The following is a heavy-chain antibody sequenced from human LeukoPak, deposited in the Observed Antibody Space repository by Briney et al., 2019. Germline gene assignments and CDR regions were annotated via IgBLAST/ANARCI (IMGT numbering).Heavy chain of an antibody. J-gene: IGHJ6*02. CDR1: GGSISGYY. Sequence: SETLSLTCTVSGGSISGYYWSWIRQPPGKGLEWIGEINHSRSTNHNPSLKSRVTISVDTSKNQFSLKLSSVTAADTAVYYCARALYYYGSGSYYRYYGMDVWGQGTTVTVSS. V-gene: IGHV4-34*01. CDR3: ARALYYYGSGSYYRYYGMDV. D-gene: IGHD3-10*01. CDR2: INHSRST.